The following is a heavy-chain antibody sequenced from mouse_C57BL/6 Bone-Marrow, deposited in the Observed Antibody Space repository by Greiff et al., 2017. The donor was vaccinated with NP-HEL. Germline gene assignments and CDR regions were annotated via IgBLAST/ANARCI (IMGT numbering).Heavy chain of an antibody. CDR2: IDPENGDT. CDR1: GFNIKDDY. Sequence: LQESGAELVRPGASVKLSCTVSGFNIKDDYMHWVKQRPEQGLEWIGWIDPENGDTEYASKFQGKATITADTSSNTVYLQLSSLTSEDTAVYYCTTGGSSPYAMDYWGQGTSVTVSS. V-gene: IGHV14-4*01. CDR3: TTGGSSPYAMDY. J-gene: IGHJ4*01. D-gene: IGHD1-1*01.